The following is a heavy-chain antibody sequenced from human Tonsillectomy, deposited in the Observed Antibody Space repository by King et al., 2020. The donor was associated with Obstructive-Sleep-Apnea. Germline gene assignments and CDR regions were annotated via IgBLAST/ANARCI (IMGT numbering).Heavy chain of an antibody. Sequence: QLVESGGGLVKPGGSLRLSCAASGFTFSNAWMSWVRQAPGKGLEWVGRIKSKTDGGTTDYAAPVKGRFTISRDDSKNTLYLQMNSLKTEDTAVYYCTAKYSGYDSYFDYWGQGTLVTVSS. V-gene: IGHV3-15*01. J-gene: IGHJ4*02. CDR1: GFTFSNAW. CDR3: TAKYSGYDSYFDY. CDR2: IKSKTDGGTT. D-gene: IGHD5-12*01.